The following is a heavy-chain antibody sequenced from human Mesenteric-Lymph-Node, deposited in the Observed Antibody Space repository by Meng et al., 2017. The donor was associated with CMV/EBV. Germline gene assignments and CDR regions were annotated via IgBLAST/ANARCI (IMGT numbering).Heavy chain of an antibody. D-gene: IGHD3-10*01. Sequence: SETLSLTCTVSGGSISSYYWNWIRQPPGKGLEWIGYIYYSGSTNYNPSLKSRVTISVDTSKNQFSLKLSSVTAADTAVYYCARYVSGSESMDVWGQGTTVTVSS. CDR3: ARYVSGSESMDV. J-gene: IGHJ6*02. CDR2: IYYSGST. CDR1: GGSISSYY. V-gene: IGHV4-59*01.